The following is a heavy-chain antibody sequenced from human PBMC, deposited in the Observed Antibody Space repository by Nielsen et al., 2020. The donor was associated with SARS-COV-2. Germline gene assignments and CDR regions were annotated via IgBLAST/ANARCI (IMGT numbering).Heavy chain of an antibody. D-gene: IGHD1-26*01. J-gene: IGHJ4*02. CDR1: GFTFSSYG. Sequence: GGSLRLSCAASGFTFSSYGMHWVRHAPGKGLEWVAVIWYDGSNKYYADSVKGRFTISRDNSKNTLYLQMNSLRAEDTAVYYCAREGLVGATTGLDYWGQGTLVTVSS. CDR2: IWYDGSNK. CDR3: AREGLVGATTGLDY. V-gene: IGHV3-33*01.